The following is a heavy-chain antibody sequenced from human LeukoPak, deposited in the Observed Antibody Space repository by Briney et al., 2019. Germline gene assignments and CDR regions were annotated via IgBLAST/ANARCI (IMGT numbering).Heavy chain of an antibody. CDR1: GHSVSSNRAV. V-gene: IGHV6-1*01. Sequence: SHTLSLTCAISGHSVSSNRAVWNWIRQSPSRGLEWLGRTYYRYKRYNDYAVSVKSRITINPDTSKNQFSLQLNSVTPEDTAVYYCARSWDSSSSSGFDPWGEGNLVTVSS. D-gene: IGHD6-6*01. CDR3: ARSWDSSSSSGFDP. CDR2: TYYRYKRYN. J-gene: IGHJ5*02.